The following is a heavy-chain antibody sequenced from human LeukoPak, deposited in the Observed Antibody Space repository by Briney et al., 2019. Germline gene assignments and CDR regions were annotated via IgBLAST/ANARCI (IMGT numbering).Heavy chain of an antibody. J-gene: IGHJ4*02. V-gene: IGHV4-34*01. Sequence: SETLSLTCAVYGGSFSAYYWSWIRQPPGKGLEWIGEINHSGSTNYNPSLKSRVTISVDTSKNQFSLKLSSVTAADTAVYYCARGRGVTAGWDFDYWGQGTLVTVSS. D-gene: IGHD3-10*01. CDR3: ARGRGVTAGWDFDY. CDR1: GGSFSAYY. CDR2: INHSGST.